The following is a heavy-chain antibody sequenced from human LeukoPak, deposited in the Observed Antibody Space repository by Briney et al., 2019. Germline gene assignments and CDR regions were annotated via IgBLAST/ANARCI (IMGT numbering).Heavy chain of an antibody. CDR2: FNAGNGNT. Sequence: ASVKVSCKASGYTFTSYAMHWVRQAPGQRLEWMGWFNAGNGNTKYSQKFQGRVTITRDTSASTAYMELSSLRSEDTAVYYCAGQYCSGGSCRSYYFDYWGQGTLVTVSS. J-gene: IGHJ4*02. V-gene: IGHV1-3*01. CDR1: GYTFTSYA. CDR3: AGQYCSGGSCRSYYFDY. D-gene: IGHD2-15*01.